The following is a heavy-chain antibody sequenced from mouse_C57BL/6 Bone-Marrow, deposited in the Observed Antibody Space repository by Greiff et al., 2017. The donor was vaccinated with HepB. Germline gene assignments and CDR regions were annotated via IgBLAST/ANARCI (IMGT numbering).Heavy chain of an antibody. CDR1: GYTFTSYW. Sequence: QVQLKQPGAELVRPGSSVKLSCKASGYTFTSYWMHWVKQRPIQGLEWIGNIDPSDSETHYNQKFKDKATLTVDKSSSTAYMQLSSLTSEDSAVYYCAREGSSGYWFAYWGQGTLVTVSA. D-gene: IGHD3-2*02. CDR2: IDPSDSET. J-gene: IGHJ3*01. CDR3: AREGSSGYWFAY. V-gene: IGHV1-52*01.